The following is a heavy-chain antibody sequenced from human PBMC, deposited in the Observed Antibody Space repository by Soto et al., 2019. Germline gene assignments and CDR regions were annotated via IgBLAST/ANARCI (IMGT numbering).Heavy chain of an antibody. CDR2: ISYDGSNK. CDR3: VRSMIIVVRLIGLDY. D-gene: IGHD3-22*01. CDR1: GLTFRSYA. Sequence: GSLRLSCGASGLTFRSYAMHWVRQTPGKELEWVAVISYDGSNKHYADSVKGRFSISRDNSKNMLYLQMDSLGTEDTAVYYCVRSMIIVVRLIGLDYWGQGTLVTVSS. J-gene: IGHJ4*02. V-gene: IGHV3-30-3*01.